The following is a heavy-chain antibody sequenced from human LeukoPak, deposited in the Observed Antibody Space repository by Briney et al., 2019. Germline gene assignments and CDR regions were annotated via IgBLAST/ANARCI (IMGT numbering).Heavy chain of an antibody. Sequence: ASVKISCKASGYTFTGYYMHWVRQAPGQGLEWMGWINPNSGGTNYAQKFQGRVTMTRDTSISTAYMELSRLRSDDTAVYYCARAVGATLTLGYWGQGTLVTVSS. CDR3: ARAVGATLTLGY. D-gene: IGHD1-26*01. CDR1: GYTFTGYY. J-gene: IGHJ4*02. V-gene: IGHV1-2*02. CDR2: INPNSGGT.